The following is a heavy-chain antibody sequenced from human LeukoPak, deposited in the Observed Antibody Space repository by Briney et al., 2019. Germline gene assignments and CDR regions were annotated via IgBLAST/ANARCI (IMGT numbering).Heavy chain of an antibody. CDR1: GLTFRNYG. Sequence: PGGSLRLSCAPSGLTFRNYGIHGVRQAPGKGLERVSFIWSDGNNRFYADSVKCRFTISRDNSKNMLYLQTDTLRAEDPAQCYRGKDHGASISGFLLDLWGQGTTVIVSS. V-gene: IGHV3-30*02. CDR2: IWSDGNNR. CDR3: GKDHGASISGFLLDL. J-gene: IGHJ6*02. D-gene: IGHD4/OR15-4a*01.